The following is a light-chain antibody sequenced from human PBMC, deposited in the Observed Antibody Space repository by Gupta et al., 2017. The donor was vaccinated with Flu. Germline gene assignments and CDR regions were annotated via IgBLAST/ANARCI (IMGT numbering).Light chain of an antibody. CDR2: DVT. CDR3: SSFTSSSTVT. V-gene: IGLV2-14*03. CDR1: SSDVGGYNY. Sequence: QSALTQPASVSGSPGQSITISCTGTSSDVGGYNYVSWYQQHPVQSPNLMIYDVTSRPSGVSNRISGSRSGNTGSLTISGHQADDEADYCCSSFTSSSTVTFGGGTKLTVL. J-gene: IGLJ2*01.